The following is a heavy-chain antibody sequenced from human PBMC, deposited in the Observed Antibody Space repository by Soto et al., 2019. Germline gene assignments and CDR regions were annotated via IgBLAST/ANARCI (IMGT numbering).Heavy chain of an antibody. CDR3: ARAGCDGGSCYTLVGLRYGMDV. CDR2: ISYDGSNK. Sequence: QVQLVESGGGVVQPGRSLRLSCAASGFTFSSYAMHWVRQAPGKGLEWVAVISYDGSNKYYADSVKGRFTTSRDTSKKPLYQQMNSLRAEDTAVYYCARAGCDGGSCYTLVGLRYGMDVWGQWTTVTVSS. D-gene: IGHD2-15*01. V-gene: IGHV3-30-3*01. CDR1: GFTFSSYA. J-gene: IGHJ6*02.